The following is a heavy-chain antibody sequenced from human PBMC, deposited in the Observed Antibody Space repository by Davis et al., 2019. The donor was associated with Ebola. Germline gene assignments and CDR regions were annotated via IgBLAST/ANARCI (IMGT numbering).Heavy chain of an antibody. D-gene: IGHD1-1*01. CDR3: ARAQFPTTSDH. Sequence: ASVPVSCKASGYTFTNYGITWVRQAPGQGLEWMGWINPHNGNTNYAQIVQGRVIMTSDTATTTAYMEVGSLRSDDTAVYYCARAQFPTTSDHWGQGTLVTVSS. CDR1: GYTFTNYG. V-gene: IGHV1-18*04. J-gene: IGHJ4*02. CDR2: INPHNGNT.